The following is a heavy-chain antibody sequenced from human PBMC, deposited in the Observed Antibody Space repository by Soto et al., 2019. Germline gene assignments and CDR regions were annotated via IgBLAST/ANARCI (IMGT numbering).Heavy chain of an antibody. CDR2: VIPIFGIK. J-gene: IGHJ5*02. V-gene: IGHV1-69*01. CDR3: ARDRAPCGGECVGWFDP. D-gene: IGHD2-21*01. Sequence: QVQLVQSGAEVKKPGSSVKVSCKASGGTFRSYAMSWVRQAPGQGLEWMGEVIPIFGIKNYAQKLQGRVTISADESSSTAYRELSSLRSEDTAVYYCARDRAPCGGECVGWFDPWGQGTRVTVSS. CDR1: GGTFRSYA.